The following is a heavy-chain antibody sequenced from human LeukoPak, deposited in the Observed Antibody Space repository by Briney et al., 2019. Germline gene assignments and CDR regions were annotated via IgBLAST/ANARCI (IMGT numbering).Heavy chain of an antibody. CDR1: GFTFSSYA. CDR2: ISYDGSNK. CDR3: AKDIRVATTRTFDY. V-gene: IGHV3-30*04. Sequence: PGGSLRLSCAASGFTFSSYAMHWVRQAPGKGLEWVAVISYDGSNKYYADSVKGRFTISRDNSKNTLYLQMNSLRAEDTAVYYCAKDIRVATTRTFDYWGQGTLVTVSS. D-gene: IGHD5-12*01. J-gene: IGHJ4*02.